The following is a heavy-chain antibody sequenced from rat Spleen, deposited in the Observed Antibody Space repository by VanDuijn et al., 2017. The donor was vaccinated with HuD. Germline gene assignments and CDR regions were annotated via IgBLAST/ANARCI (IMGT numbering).Heavy chain of an antibody. CDR2: IWGDGST. V-gene: IGHV2-13*01. CDR3: TRAQGYNYWYFDF. Sequence: QVQLKESGPGLVQSSQTLSLTCTVSGFSLISYAVNWIRQPPGKGLEWMGGIWGDGSTNYNSALKSRLSISRDTSKSQVFLKMNSLQTDDTGTYYCTRAQGYNYWYFDFWGPGTMVTVSS. CDR1: GFSLISYA. J-gene: IGHJ1*01. D-gene: IGHD4-3*01.